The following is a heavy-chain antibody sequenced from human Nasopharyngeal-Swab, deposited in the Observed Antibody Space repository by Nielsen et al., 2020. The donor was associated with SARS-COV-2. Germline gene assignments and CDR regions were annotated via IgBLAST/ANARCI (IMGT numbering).Heavy chain of an antibody. D-gene: IGHD2-8*02. CDR2: IYYSGST. V-gene: IGHV4-28*01. J-gene: IGHJ4*02. CDR3: ATKDYSGPYWPDFDF. Sequence: IRQPPGRGLEWIVEIYYSGSTTYNPSLKGRVTMSMDRSKNQFSLNLNSVTAADTAVYYCATKDYSGPYWPDFDFWGQGTLVTVSS.